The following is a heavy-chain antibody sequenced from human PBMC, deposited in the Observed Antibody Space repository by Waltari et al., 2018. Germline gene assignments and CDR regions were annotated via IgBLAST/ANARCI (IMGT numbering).Heavy chain of an antibody. CDR1: GFTLSSCE. CDR3: ARDTQQQLGLFDY. Sequence: EVQLVESGGGVVQPGGALRLSCAASGFTLSSCEMNWVRQAPGRGLEWVSYIISSGDGTYYADSVKGRFTISRDNAKNSLYLQMNSLRVEDTAVYYCARDTQQQLGLFDYWGQGTLVTVSS. CDR2: IISSGDGT. D-gene: IGHD6-13*01. J-gene: IGHJ4*02. V-gene: IGHV3-48*03.